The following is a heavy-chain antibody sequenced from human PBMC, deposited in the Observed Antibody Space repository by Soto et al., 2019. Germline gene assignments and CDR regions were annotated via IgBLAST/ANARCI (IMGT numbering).Heavy chain of an antibody. Sequence: QLQLHESGPGLVRPSETLSLTCTVSGGSIRISDYFWGWIRQPPGKALEWIASIYHSGSTYYNPSLKSRVTMSVDTSNIQFALTLNSVTAADTAVYYCARDSGWFDPWGQGTLVTVSS. CDR2: IYHSGST. CDR1: GGSIRISDYF. V-gene: IGHV4-39*01. J-gene: IGHJ5*02. D-gene: IGHD7-27*01. CDR3: ARDSGWFDP.